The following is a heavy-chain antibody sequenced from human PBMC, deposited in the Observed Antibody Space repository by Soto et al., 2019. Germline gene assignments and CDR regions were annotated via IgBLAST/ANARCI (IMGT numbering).Heavy chain of an antibody. J-gene: IGHJ4*02. CDR1: GFSFSTYG. CDR2: VSGGSGST. D-gene: IGHD1-1*01. V-gene: IGHV3-23*01. Sequence: EVQLLESGGGLVQPGGSPRLSCAVSGFSFSTYGVTWVRQAPGKGLEWVSGVSGGSGSTHYADSVKGRFTITGDNSKNTVYLQMNSLRVEDTAVYYCAKWNGYGDYWGQGTLVTVSS. CDR3: AKWNGYGDY.